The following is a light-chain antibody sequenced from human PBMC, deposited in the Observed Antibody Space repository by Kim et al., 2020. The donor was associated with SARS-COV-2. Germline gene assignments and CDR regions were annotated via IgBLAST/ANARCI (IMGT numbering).Light chain of an antibody. CDR2: GAS. V-gene: IGKV3-15*01. J-gene: IGKJ3*01. CDR1: QSVSSN. CDR3: QQYNNWPLFT. Sequence: EIVMTQSPATLSGSPGERATLSCRASQSVSSNLAWYQQKPGQAPRLLIYGASTRATGIPARFSGSGSGTEFTLTISSLQSEDFAVYYCQQYNNWPLFTLGAGTKVDIK.